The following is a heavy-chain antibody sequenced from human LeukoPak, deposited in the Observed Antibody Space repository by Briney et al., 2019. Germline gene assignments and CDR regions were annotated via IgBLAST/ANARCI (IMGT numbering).Heavy chain of an antibody. CDR3: ANHAPADYGDY. V-gene: IGHV3-7*03. J-gene: IGHJ4*02. CDR2: IKQDGSER. Sequence: PGGSLRLSCAASGFRFSSHWMTWVRQAPGKGLEWVSNIKQDGSERYYVDSVKGRFTISRDNSKNTLYLQMNSLRAEDTAVYYCANHAPADYGDYWGQGTLVTVSS. CDR1: GFRFSSHW.